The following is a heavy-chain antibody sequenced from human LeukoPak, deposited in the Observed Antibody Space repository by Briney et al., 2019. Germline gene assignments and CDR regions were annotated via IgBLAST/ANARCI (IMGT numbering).Heavy chain of an antibody. CDR1: GFTFNNFG. Sequence: PGGSLRLSCAASGFTFNNFGMTWVRQAPGKGLEWAAGLNWNGGSTSYADSVKGRFTISRDNAKNSLYLQMNSLRAEDTAFYFCARSMDSGYDSFDYWGQGTLVTVSS. D-gene: IGHD5-12*01. CDR3: ARSMDSGYDSFDY. V-gene: IGHV3-20*04. CDR2: LNWNGGST. J-gene: IGHJ4*02.